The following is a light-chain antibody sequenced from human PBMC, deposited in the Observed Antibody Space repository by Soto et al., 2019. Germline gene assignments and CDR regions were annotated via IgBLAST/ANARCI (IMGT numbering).Light chain of an antibody. Sequence: IQLTQSPSSLSASVGDRVTITCRASQAIAIYLAWYQQKPGEAPKLLIYAASTLYGGVPSRFSGSGSGTDFALTITSLQAEDVATYYCQQLRMYPSTFGGGTKVEIK. V-gene: IGKV1-9*01. CDR3: QQLRMYPST. J-gene: IGKJ4*01. CDR2: AAS. CDR1: QAIAIY.